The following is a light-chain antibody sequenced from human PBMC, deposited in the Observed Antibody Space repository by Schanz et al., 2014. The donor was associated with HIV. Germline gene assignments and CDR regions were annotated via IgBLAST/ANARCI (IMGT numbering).Light chain of an antibody. V-gene: IGLV2-23*02. CDR2: DVT. Sequence: QSVLTQPASVSGSPGQSITISCTGTSSDVGSYNLVPWYQQHPGKAPKPLIYDVTYRPSGVPDRFSGSKSGNTASLTISGLQAEDEADYYCCSYTGSGTLVLGGGTKLTVL. CDR3: CSYTGSGTLV. CDR1: SSDVGSYNL. J-gene: IGLJ2*01.